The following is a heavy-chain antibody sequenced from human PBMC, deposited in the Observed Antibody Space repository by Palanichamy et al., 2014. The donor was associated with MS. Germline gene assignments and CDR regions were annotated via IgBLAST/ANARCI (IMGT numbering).Heavy chain of an antibody. CDR1: GFTFSSSG. V-gene: IGHV3-33*08. CDR3: ARDQGNFASGSSNFDY. D-gene: IGHD3-10*01. CDR2: IWYDGSKK. J-gene: IGHJ4*02. Sequence: QVQLVEVWGRAWSSLGRPSRLSCAVSGFTFSSSGFFWVRQAPGKGLEWVALIWYDGSKKYYVDSVKGRFTISRDDSKNTLYLQMNSLRAEDTAVYYCARDQGNFASGSSNFDYWGQRTLVTVSS.